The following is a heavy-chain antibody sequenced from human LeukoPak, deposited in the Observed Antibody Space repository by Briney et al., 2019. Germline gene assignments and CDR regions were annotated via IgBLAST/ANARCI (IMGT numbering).Heavy chain of an antibody. J-gene: IGHJ3*02. D-gene: IGHD3-9*01. Sequence: PGGSLRLSCAASGFTFSSYSMNWVRQAPGKGLEWVSSISSSSSYIYYAGSVKGRFTISRDNAKNSLYLQMNSLRAEDTAVYYCARILLRYFDWPLPDAFDIWGQGTMVTVSS. CDR1: GFTFSSYS. CDR2: ISSSSSYI. V-gene: IGHV3-21*01. CDR3: ARILLRYFDWPLPDAFDI.